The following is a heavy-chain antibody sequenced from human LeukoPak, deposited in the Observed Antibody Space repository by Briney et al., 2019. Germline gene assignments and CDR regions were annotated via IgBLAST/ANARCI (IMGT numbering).Heavy chain of an antibody. CDR2: IYYSGST. J-gene: IGHJ4*02. D-gene: IGHD3-22*01. CDR3: ARDRKTYYYDSSGYYPDY. CDR1: GASISSYY. V-gene: IGHV4-59*12. Sequence: SETLSLTCTVSGASISSYYWSWIRRPPGKGLEWIGYIYYSGSTNYNPSLKSRVTLSLDTSKNQFSLKLSSVTAADTAVYYCARDRKTYYYDSSGYYPDYWGQGTLVTVSS.